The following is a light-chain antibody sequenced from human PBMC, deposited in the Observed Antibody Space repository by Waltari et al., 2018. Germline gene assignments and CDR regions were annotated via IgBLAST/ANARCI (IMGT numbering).Light chain of an antibody. V-gene: IGKV3-15*01. Sequence: EVVMTLYPATLSVSPGGGATLSCRASHGISTNLAWYQQKPGQAPRLLIYTASTRAASVPARFSGSGSGTEFTLTINSLQSEDSAVYCCQQYNNWPPLTFGGGTKVEI. CDR3: QQYNNWPPLT. CDR2: TAS. CDR1: HGISTN. J-gene: IGKJ4*01.